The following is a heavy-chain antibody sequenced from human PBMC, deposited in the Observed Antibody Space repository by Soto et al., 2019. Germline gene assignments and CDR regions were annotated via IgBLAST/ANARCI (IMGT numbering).Heavy chain of an antibody. Sequence: PSATLSLTYTVSGGSISSYYWSWIRQPPGKGLEWIGYIYYSGSTNYNPSLKSRVTISVDTSKNQFSLKLSSVTAADTAVYYCARGGYDILTGYYDWFDPWGQGTLVTVSS. CDR1: GGSISSYY. CDR2: IYYSGST. CDR3: ARGGYDILTGYYDWFDP. J-gene: IGHJ5*02. D-gene: IGHD3-9*01. V-gene: IGHV4-59*01.